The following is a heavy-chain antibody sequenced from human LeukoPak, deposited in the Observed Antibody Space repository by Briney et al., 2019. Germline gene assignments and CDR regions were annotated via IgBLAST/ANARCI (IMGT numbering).Heavy chain of an antibody. CDR3: VKDDGWVQYAN. D-gene: IGHD5-24*01. Sequence: GGSLRLSCGVSGFTFSNYGMNWVRQAPGKGLEWVSGIRTDGVTTYYADSVKGRFIISRDNSKNTVYLQVNSLSAEDAAVYYCVKDDGWVQYANWGQGTLVTVSS. CDR1: GFTFSNYG. CDR2: IRTDGVTT. J-gene: IGHJ4*02. V-gene: IGHV3-23*01.